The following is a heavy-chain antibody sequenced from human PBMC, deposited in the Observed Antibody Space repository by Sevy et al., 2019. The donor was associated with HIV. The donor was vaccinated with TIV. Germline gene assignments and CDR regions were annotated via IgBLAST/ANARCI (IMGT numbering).Heavy chain of an antibody. CDR3: ARGGLATITYYFDY. Sequence: ASVKVSCKASGGTFSSYAISWVRQAPGQGLEWMGGIIPIFGTANYAQKFQGRVTITVDESTSTAYMELSSLRSEDTAVYYCARGGLATITYYFDYWGQGTLVTVSS. CDR2: IIPIFGTA. V-gene: IGHV1-69*13. J-gene: IGHJ4*02. CDR1: GGTFSSYA. D-gene: IGHD5-12*01.